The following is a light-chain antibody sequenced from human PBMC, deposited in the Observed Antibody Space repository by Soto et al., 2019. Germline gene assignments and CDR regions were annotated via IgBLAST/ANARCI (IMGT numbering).Light chain of an antibody. V-gene: IGKV3-20*01. Sequence: EIVLMQSPGTLSLSPGERATLSCRASQRVSSGYLAWYQQKPGQAPRLLIYGASNRATDIPDRFSGRGSGTDFTLTISRLEPEDFAVYYCQQYGSSPPSSTFGQGTRLEIK. J-gene: IGKJ5*01. CDR2: GAS. CDR3: QQYGSSPPSST. CDR1: QRVSSGY.